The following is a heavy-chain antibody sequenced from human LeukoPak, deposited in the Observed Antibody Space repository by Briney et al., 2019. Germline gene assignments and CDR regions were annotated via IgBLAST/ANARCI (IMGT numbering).Heavy chain of an antibody. CDR3: ARCSGSYYIHFDY. J-gene: IGHJ4*02. CDR2: INHSGST. V-gene: IGHV4-34*01. Sequence: SETLSLTCAVYGGSFSGYYWSWIRQPPGKGLEWIGEINHSGSTNYNPSLKSRVTISVDTSKNQFSLKLSSVTAADTAVYYCARCSGSYYIHFDYWGQGTLVTVSS. CDR1: GGSFSGYY. D-gene: IGHD1-26*01.